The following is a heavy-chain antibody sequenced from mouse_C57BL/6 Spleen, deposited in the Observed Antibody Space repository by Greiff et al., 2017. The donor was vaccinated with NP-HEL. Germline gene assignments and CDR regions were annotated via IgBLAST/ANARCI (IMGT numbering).Heavy chain of an antibody. J-gene: IGHJ2*01. CDR2: IDPEDGDT. D-gene: IGHD1-1*01. CDR1: GFNIKDYY. Sequence: EVKLMESGAELVRPGASVKLSCTASGFNIKDYYMHWVKQRPEQGLEWIGRIDPEDGDTEYAPKFKGKATMTADTSSNTAYLQLSSLTSEDTAVYYCTTLDYYGSSYGYFDYWGQGTTLTVSS. CDR3: TTLDYYGSSYGYFDY. V-gene: IGHV14-1*01.